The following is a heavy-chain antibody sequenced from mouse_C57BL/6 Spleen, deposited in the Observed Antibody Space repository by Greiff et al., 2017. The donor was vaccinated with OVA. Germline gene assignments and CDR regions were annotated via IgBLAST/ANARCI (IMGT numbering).Heavy chain of an antibody. CDR3: ARPIYYGNYVGFAY. CDR1: GYAFSSYW. V-gene: IGHV1-80*01. CDR2: IYPGDGDT. Sequence: VQLQQSGAELVKPGASVKISCKASGYAFSSYWMNWVKQRPGKGLEWIGQIYPGDGDTNYNGKFKGKATLTADKSSSTAYMQLSSLTSEDSAVYFCARPIYYGNYVGFAYWGQGTLVTVSA. J-gene: IGHJ3*01. D-gene: IGHD2-1*01.